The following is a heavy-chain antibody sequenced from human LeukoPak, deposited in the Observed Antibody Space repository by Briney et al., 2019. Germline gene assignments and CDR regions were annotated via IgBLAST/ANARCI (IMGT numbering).Heavy chain of an antibody. Sequence: ASETLSLTCAVYGGSFSGYYWSWIRQPPGKGLEWIGEINHSGSTNYNPSLKSRVTMSVDTSKNQFSLKLSSVTAADTAVYYCARDDYYDSSGYYYNDAFDIWGQGTMVTVSS. CDR2: INHSGST. D-gene: IGHD3-22*01. J-gene: IGHJ3*02. CDR1: GGSFSGYY. V-gene: IGHV4-34*01. CDR3: ARDDYYDSSGYYYNDAFDI.